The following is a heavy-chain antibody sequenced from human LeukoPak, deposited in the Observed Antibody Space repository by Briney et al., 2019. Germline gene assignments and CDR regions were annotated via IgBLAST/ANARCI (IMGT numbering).Heavy chain of an antibody. Sequence: GGSLRLSCAASGFTFSSYAMSWVRQAPGKGLEWVPAISGSGGSTYYADSVKGRFTISRDNSKNTLYLQMNSLRAEDTAVYYCAKARVGLRLEFDYWGQGTLVTVSS. CDR3: AKARVGLRLEFDY. V-gene: IGHV3-23*01. D-gene: IGHD4-17*01. J-gene: IGHJ4*02. CDR2: ISGSGGST. CDR1: GFTFSSYA.